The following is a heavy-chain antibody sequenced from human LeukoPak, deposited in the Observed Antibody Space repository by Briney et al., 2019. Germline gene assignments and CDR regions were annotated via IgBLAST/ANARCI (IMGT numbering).Heavy chain of an antibody. Sequence: TETLSLTCTVSGGSISSYYWSWIRQPPGKGLEWIGYIYYSGSTNYNPSLKSRVTISVDTSKNQFSLKLSSVTAADTAVYYCARASRGFGELYRPYNWFDPWGQGTLVTVSS. V-gene: IGHV4-59*01. D-gene: IGHD3-10*01. CDR3: ARASRGFGELYRPYNWFDP. CDR2: IYYSGST. CDR1: GGSISSYY. J-gene: IGHJ5*02.